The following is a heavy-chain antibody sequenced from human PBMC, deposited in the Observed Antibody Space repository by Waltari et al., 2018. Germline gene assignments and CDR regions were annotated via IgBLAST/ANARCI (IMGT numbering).Heavy chain of an antibody. D-gene: IGHD3-9*01. CDR3: TVGILNSDGLDA. V-gene: IGHV3-15*01. CDR1: GFSFSGAR. CDR2: MKVRSAGGTT. J-gene: IGHJ6*02. Sequence: EVQLVESGGGLIKPGGSLILSCAASGFSFSGARMNWVRQAPGKGLEWVGRMKVRSAGGTTDYAAPVKGRFTISRDDSKSTLYLQMNSLKTEDTAVYYCTVGILNSDGLDAWGQGTTVTVSS.